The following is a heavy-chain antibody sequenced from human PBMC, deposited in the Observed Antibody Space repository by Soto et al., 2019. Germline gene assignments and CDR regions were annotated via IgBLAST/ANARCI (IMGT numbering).Heavy chain of an antibody. CDR3: ARMNRDYYYYGMDV. Sequence: PSETLSLTCGVSGDSISSSKWWTWVRQTPGNGLEWIGKIDHNGVANYNPSFEGRVTISKDISKNQISLKVTSVTAADSAVYYCARMNRDYYYYGMDVWGQGATVTVSS. J-gene: IGHJ6*02. CDR2: IDHNGVA. CDR1: GDSISSSKW. V-gene: IGHV4-4*02.